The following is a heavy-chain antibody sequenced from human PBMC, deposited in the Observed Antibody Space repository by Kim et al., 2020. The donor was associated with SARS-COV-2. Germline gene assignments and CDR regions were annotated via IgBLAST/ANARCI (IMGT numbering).Heavy chain of an antibody. CDR1: GFTFSSYG. Sequence: GGSLRLSCAASGFTFSSYGMHWVRQAPGKGLEWVAVIWYDGSNKYYADSVKGRFTISRDNSKNTLYLQMNSLRAEDTAVYYCARDGAAAVYYFDYWGQGTLVTVSS. V-gene: IGHV3-33*01. D-gene: IGHD6-13*01. CDR3: ARDGAAAVYYFDY. J-gene: IGHJ4*02. CDR2: IWYDGSNK.